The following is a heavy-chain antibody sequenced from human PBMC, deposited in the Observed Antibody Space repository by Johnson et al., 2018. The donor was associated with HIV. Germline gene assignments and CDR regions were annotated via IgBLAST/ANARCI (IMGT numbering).Heavy chain of an antibody. CDR3: AKASAEWGGGRGAFGI. J-gene: IGHJ3*02. D-gene: IGHD3-3*01. CDR2: ISYDGSNK. V-gene: IGHV3-30*18. CDR1: GFTFSSYW. Sequence: QMQLVESGGGVVQPGRSLRLSCTASGFTFSSYWMSWVRQAPGKGLEWVAVISYDGSNKYYADSVKGRFSIPSDNSKNTLYLQMNSLRAEDTAVYSCAKASAEWGGGRGAFGIWGQGTMVTVSS.